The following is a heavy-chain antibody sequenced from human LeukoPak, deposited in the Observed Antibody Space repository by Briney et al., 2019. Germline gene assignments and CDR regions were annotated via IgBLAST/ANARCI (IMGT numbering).Heavy chain of an antibody. D-gene: IGHD4-17*01. CDR1: GFTFSTYA. CDR2: IWSDSTNK. J-gene: IGHJ4*02. Sequence: GGSLRLSCAASGFTFSTYAMHWVRQAPGKGLEWVAVIWSDSTNKYYADSVRGRFTISRDNSKNTLYLQMSSLRAGDTAMYYCARDRLTTVTTFHFDYWGQGTLVTVSS. CDR3: ARDRLTTVTTFHFDY. V-gene: IGHV3-33*01.